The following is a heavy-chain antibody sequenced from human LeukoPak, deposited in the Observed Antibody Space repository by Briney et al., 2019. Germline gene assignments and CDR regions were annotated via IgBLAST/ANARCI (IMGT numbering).Heavy chain of an antibody. Sequence: ASVKVSCKASGYTFTGYHMHWVRQAPGQGLEWMGWINPNSGGTNYAQKFQGRVTMTRVTSISTAYMELSRLRSDDTAVYYCARAYSLAGYYYYGMDVWGQGTTVTVSS. D-gene: IGHD7-27*01. V-gene: IGHV1-2*02. J-gene: IGHJ6*02. CDR3: ARAYSLAGYYYYGMDV. CDR2: INPNSGGT. CDR1: GYTFTGYH.